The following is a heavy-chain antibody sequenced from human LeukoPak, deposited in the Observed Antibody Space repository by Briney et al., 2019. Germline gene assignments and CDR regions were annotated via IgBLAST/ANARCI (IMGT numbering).Heavy chain of an antibody. J-gene: IGHJ6*03. V-gene: IGHV3-23*01. CDR3: AKALTYYDFWSGYSPLIDYYYMDV. Sequence: GGSLRLSCAASGFTFSSYAMSWVRQAPGKGLEWVSGIRGGGGSTYYADSVKGRFTISRDNSKNTLYLQMNSLRAEDTAVYYCAKALTYYDFWSGYSPLIDYYYMDVWGKGTTVTVSS. CDR2: IRGGGGST. D-gene: IGHD3-3*01. CDR1: GFTFSSYA.